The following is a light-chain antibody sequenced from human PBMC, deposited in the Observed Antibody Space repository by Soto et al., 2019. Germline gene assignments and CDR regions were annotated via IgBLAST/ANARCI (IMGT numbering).Light chain of an antibody. V-gene: IGKV3-20*01. Sequence: EIVLTQSPGTLSLSPGERATLSCRASQSVSSSYLAWYQQKPGQAPRLLIYGASSRATGIPDRFSGSGSGTDFTLTSSRLEPEDLAVYYCQQYGSSPGTFGQGTKLEIK. CDR2: GAS. CDR1: QSVSSSY. CDR3: QQYGSSPGT. J-gene: IGKJ2*01.